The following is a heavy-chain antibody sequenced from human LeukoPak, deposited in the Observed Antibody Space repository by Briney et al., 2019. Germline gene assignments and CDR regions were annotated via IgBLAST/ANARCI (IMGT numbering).Heavy chain of an antibody. Sequence: GGSLRLSRAASGFTFRNAWMSWVRQAPRKRLEGVGRIKSRTDGGTIEYAAPVRGRFSISRDDSKNTLYLQINSLKTEDTAVYYCADLGDYAVGWGQGTLVTVSS. CDR1: GFTFRNAW. CDR3: ADLGDYAVG. D-gene: IGHD4-17*01. CDR2: IKSRTDGGTI. V-gene: IGHV3-15*01. J-gene: IGHJ4*02.